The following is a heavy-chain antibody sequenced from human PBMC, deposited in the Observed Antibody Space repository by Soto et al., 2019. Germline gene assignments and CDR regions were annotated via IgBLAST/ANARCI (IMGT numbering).Heavy chain of an antibody. Sequence: GGSLRLSCAASGFTFSSYGMHWVRQAPGKGLEWVAVIWYDGSNKYYADSVKGRFTISRDNSKNTLYLQMNSLRAEDTAVYYCARTSSGWSENYFDYWGQGTLVTVSS. J-gene: IGHJ4*02. D-gene: IGHD6-19*01. CDR2: IWYDGSNK. CDR1: GFTFSSYG. V-gene: IGHV3-33*01. CDR3: ARTSSGWSENYFDY.